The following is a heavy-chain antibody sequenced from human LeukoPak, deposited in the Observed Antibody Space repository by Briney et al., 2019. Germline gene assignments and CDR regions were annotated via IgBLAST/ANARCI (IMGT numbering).Heavy chain of an antibody. CDR2: ISSSSSTI. CDR1: GFTFSSYA. D-gene: IGHD3-22*01. V-gene: IGHV3-48*02. Sequence: PGGSLRLSCAASGFTFSSYAMSWVRQAPGKGLEWVSYISSSSSTIYYADSVKGRFTISRDNAKNSLYLQMNSLRDEDTAVYYCARGKDDSSGYYAEYYYYGMDVWGQGTTVTVSS. CDR3: ARGKDDSSGYYAEYYYYGMDV. J-gene: IGHJ6*02.